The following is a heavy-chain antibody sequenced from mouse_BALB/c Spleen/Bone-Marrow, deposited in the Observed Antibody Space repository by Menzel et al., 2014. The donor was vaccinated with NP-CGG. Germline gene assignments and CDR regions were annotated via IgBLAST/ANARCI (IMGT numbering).Heavy chain of an antibody. Sequence: VQLQQSGAELVKPGASVKLSCTASGLNIKDTYMHWVRQRPEQGLEWIGRIDPANGNTKYDPKFQGKATITADTSSNTAYLQLSSLTSEDTAVYYCASYYYGRSSFTYWGQGTLATVSA. V-gene: IGHV14-3*02. CDR2: IDPANGNT. D-gene: IGHD1-1*01. J-gene: IGHJ3*01. CDR1: GLNIKDTY. CDR3: ASYYYGRSSFTY.